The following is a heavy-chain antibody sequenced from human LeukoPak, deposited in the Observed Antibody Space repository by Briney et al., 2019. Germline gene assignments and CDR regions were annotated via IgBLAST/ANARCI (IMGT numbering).Heavy chain of an antibody. V-gene: IGHV3-30*02. CDR1: GSTFSNYG. D-gene: IGHD2-2*01. Sequence: PGGSLRLSCAASGSTFSNYGMHWVRQAPGKGLKWVTFIRYDGVNKYYADSVKGRFTISRDNSKNTLYLQMNSLGAEDTAVYYCAKDRYCSSSTCRAWGFDPWGQGTLVTVSS. CDR2: IRYDGVNK. CDR3: AKDRYCSSSTCRAWGFDP. J-gene: IGHJ5*02.